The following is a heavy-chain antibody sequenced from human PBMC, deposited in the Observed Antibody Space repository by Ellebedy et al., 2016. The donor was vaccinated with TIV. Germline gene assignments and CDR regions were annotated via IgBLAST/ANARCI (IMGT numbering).Heavy chain of an antibody. CDR2: IYSGGST. V-gene: IGHV3-53*01. Sequence: GGSLRLSCAASGFTVSSKYMCWVRQAPGKGLECISIIYSGGSTYYADSLEGRFTISRDNSKNTLYLQMDRLRAEDTAVYYCARGAGNDFVWGSYRHRPFDSWGQGTLVTVSS. J-gene: IGHJ4*02. CDR3: ARGAGNDFVWGSYRHRPFDS. D-gene: IGHD3-16*02. CDR1: GFTVSSKY.